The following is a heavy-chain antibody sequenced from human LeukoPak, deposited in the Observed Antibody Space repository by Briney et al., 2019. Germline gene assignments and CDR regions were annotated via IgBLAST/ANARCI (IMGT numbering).Heavy chain of an antibody. Sequence: GGSLRLSCTASGFTFNSYAMHWVRQAPGKGLEWVAKISYDGINEDYADSVKGRFTISRENSKETMFLQMNSLRAEDTAVYYCAKEWFRYYFDYWGQGTLVTVSS. CDR3: AKEWFRYYFDY. J-gene: IGHJ4*02. V-gene: IGHV3-30*18. CDR2: ISYDGINE. D-gene: IGHD3-10*01. CDR1: GFTFNSYA.